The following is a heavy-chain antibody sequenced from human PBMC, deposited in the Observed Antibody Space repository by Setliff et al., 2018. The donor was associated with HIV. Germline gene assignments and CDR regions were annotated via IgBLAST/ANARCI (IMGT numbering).Heavy chain of an antibody. CDR2: AHSSGNT. CDR3: ARQAGTYWGFVYYMDV. Sequence: SETLSLTCTVSGDSISSRFHWGWIRQPPGKGLEWIAIAHSSGNTYYNPSLESRVSIAVDMSKSQLSLNLTSVTAADTAVYYCARQAGTYWGFVYYMDVCGRGTTVTVSS. CDR1: GDSISSRFH. D-gene: IGHD7-27*01. V-gene: IGHV4-39*01. J-gene: IGHJ6*03.